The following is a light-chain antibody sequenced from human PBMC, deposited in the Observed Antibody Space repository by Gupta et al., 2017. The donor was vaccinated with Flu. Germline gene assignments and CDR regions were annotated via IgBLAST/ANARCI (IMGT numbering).Light chain of an antibody. V-gene: IGKV2-30*01. CDR1: RSRGNRDGKNF. CDR2: KIS. Sequence: TLGQTASINCRSSRSRGNRDGKNFVSWFHQMQCHAPRRLINKISNRDAWVPDRFSGSGCGTYLTLEISRGEAEDVGCYYCRQIKHWPPSTFGQGTKLEIK. J-gene: IGKJ2*01. CDR3: RQIKHWPPST.